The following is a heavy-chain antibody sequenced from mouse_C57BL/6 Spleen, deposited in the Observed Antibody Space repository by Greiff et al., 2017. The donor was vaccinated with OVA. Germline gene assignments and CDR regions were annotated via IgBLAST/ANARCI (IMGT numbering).Heavy chain of an antibody. J-gene: IGHJ2*01. CDR3: AVLRFYFDY. CDR1: GFTFSDYG. Sequence: EVKLVESGGGLVKPGGSLKLSCAASGFTFSDYGMHWVRQAPEKGLEWVAYISSGSSTIYYADAVKGRFTISRDNAKNTLFLQMTSLRSEDTAMYYCAVLRFYFDYWGQGTTLTVSS. V-gene: IGHV5-17*01. CDR2: ISSGSSTI. D-gene: IGHD1-1*01.